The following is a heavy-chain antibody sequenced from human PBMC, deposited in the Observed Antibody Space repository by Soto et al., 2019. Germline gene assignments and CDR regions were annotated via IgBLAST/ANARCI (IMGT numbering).Heavy chain of an antibody. CDR3: AKSPPAVAGYFDY. D-gene: IGHD6-19*01. CDR2: TSFDGSSG. V-gene: IGHV3-30*18. J-gene: IGHJ4*02. Sequence: VAVTSFDGSSGYYADSVRGRFTISRDNSNNTLYLQMNSLRAEDTAVYYCAKSPPAVAGYFDYWGQGTLVTVSS.